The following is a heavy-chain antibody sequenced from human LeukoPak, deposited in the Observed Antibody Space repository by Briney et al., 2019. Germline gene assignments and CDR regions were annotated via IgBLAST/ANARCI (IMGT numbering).Heavy chain of an antibody. CDR1: GGSISSRSYY. CDR2: IHYSGST. CDR3: ARHYRGALAGTMGAFDI. J-gene: IGHJ3*02. D-gene: IGHD6-19*01. Sequence: SETLSLTCTVSGGSISSRSYYWGWVRQPPGRGLEWTGSIHYSGSTYYDASFKSRVTMSVDTSKNQFSLKLSSVTAADTAVYYCARHYRGALAGTMGAFDIWGQGTMVTVSS. V-gene: IGHV4-39*01.